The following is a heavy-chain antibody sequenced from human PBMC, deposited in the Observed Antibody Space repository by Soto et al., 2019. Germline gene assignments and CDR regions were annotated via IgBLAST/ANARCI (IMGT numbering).Heavy chain of an antibody. CDR2: ISAYNGNT. CDR1: GYTPTNYD. Sequence: QVPLVQSGAEVKKPGASVTVSCKTSGYTPTNYDIGGVRQAPGQGLEWMGWISAYNGNTNSAQKLQGRLTMTTDTSTRTAYMELRSLRSDDTAVYYCARALYRSGTYYAFDNWGQGTLVTVSS. V-gene: IGHV1-18*01. J-gene: IGHJ4*02. CDR3: ARALYRSGTYYAFDN. D-gene: IGHD1-26*01.